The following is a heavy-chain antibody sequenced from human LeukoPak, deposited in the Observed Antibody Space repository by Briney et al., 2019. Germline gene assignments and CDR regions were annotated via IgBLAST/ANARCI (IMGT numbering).Heavy chain of an antibody. V-gene: IGHV3-30-3*01. CDR2: ISYDGSNK. Sequence: PGGSLRLSCAASGFTFSSYAMHWVRQAPGKGLEWVAVISYDGSNKYYADSVKGRFTISRDNSKNTLYLQMNSLRAEDTAVYYCASGLAAAGTDAFDIWGQGTMVTVSS. CDR3: ASGLAAAGTDAFDI. J-gene: IGHJ3*02. CDR1: GFTFSSYA. D-gene: IGHD6-13*01.